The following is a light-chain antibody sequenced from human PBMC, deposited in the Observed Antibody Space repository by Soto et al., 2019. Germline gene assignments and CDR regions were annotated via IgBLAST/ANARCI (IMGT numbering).Light chain of an antibody. V-gene: IGKV3D-15*01. J-gene: IGKJ2*01. CDR3: QQYNNWPPAYT. Sequence: EIVLTQSPATLSVSPGERATLSCRASQRIRNKLAWYQQKPGQAPRLLIYDSNTRATGIPARFSGSGSGTDFTLTISSLQSEDFVVYYCQQYNNWPPAYTFGQGTKLDFK. CDR2: DSN. CDR1: QRIRNK.